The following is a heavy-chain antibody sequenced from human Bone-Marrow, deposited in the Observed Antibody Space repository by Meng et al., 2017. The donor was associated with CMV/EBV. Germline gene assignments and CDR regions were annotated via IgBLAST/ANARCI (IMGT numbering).Heavy chain of an antibody. D-gene: IGHD3-3*01. Sequence: GSLRLSCTVSGDSISSYYWSWIRQPPGKGLEWIGYIYYSGSTNYNPSLKSRVTISVDTSKNQFSLKLSSVTAADTAVYYCARVSPPNTIWSGLYYGMDVWGQGNTVTVSS. CDR1: GDSISSYY. CDR3: ARVSPPNTIWSGLYYGMDV. J-gene: IGHJ6*02. CDR2: IYYSGST. V-gene: IGHV4-59*01.